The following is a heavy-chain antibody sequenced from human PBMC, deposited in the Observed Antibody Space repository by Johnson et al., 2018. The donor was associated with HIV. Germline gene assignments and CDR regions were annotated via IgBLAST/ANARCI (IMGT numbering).Heavy chain of an antibody. CDR2: IYSGGST. CDR3: AREDLYGAGPDAFDI. D-gene: IGHD4-17*01. CDR1: GFTVSSNY. V-gene: IGHV3-66*01. J-gene: IGHJ3*02. Sequence: VHLVESGGGLVQPGGSLRLSCAASGFTVSSNYMSWVRQAPGKGLEWVSVIYSGGSTYYADSVKGRFTISRDNSKNTLYLQMNSLRAEDTAVYYCAREDLYGAGPDAFDIWGQGTMVTVSS.